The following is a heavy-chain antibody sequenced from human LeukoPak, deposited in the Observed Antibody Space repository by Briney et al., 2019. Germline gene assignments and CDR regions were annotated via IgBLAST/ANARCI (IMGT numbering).Heavy chain of an antibody. J-gene: IGHJ4*02. CDR3: ARALLGLYYFDY. D-gene: IGHD2-2*01. CDR2: IDTSGST. Sequence: SETLSLTCTVSGGSISGYYWSWIRQPAGKGLEWIGHIDTSGSTNYNPSLKNRLTLSLDASKNQFSLKLNSVTAADTAVYYCARALLGLYYFDYWGQGTLVTVSS. V-gene: IGHV4-4*07. CDR1: GGSISGYY.